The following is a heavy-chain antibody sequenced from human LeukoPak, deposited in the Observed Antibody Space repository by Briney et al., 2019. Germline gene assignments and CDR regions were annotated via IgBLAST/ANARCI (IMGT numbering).Heavy chain of an antibody. V-gene: IGHV3-48*03. CDR2: ISSSGTTT. CDR3: ARDLSASYSYYYYGLDV. J-gene: IGHJ6*02. D-gene: IGHD3-10*01. Sequence: GGSLRLSCVASGFTFSSHELNWVRQAPGKGLEWISCISSSGTTTKYADSVKGRFTIFRDNAKNSIYLQMNSLRAEDTAVYYCARDLSASYSYYYYGLDVWGQGTTVTVSS. CDR1: GFTFSSHE.